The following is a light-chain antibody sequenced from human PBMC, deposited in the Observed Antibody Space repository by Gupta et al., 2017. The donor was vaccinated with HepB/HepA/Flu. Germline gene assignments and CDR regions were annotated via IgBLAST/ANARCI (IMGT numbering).Light chain of an antibody. CDR3: NSRDTSGNFLF. CDR1: SLRNYY. V-gene: IGLV3-19*01. CDR2: GEN. J-gene: IGLJ2*01. Sequence: SSELTQDPAVSVALGQTVRITCQGDSLRNYYASWYQQKPGQAPVLVIYGENNRPSGIPDRISGSNSGNTASLTITGAQAEDEADYYCNSRDTSGNFLFFGAGTKLTVL.